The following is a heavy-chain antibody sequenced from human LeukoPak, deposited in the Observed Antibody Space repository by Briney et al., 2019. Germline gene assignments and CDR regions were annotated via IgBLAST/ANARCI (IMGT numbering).Heavy chain of an antibody. D-gene: IGHD3-10*01. CDR3: ATGFPYLGVPEGCFGY. CDR1: GYTLTELS. CDR2: FDPEDGET. V-gene: IGHV1-24*01. J-gene: IGHJ4*02. Sequence: ASVKVSCKVSGYTLTELSMHWVRQAPGKGLEWMGGFDPEDGETIYAQKFQGRVTMTEDTSTDTAYMELSSLRSEDTAVYYCATGFPYLGVPEGCFGYWGQGTLVTVSS.